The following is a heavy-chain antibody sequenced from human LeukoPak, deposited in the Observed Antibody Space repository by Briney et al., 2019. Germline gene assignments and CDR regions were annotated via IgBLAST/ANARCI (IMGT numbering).Heavy chain of an antibody. J-gene: IGHJ4*02. CDR2: IDSGGST. V-gene: IGHV3-23*01. CDR3: AISRQWELERDY. D-gene: IGHD1-26*01. Sequence: GGSLRLSCAASGFTFSSYAMSWVRQAPGKGLEWVSAIDSGGSTYYADSVKGRFTIPRDNSKNTLYLQMKSPRAEDTAVYYCAISRQWELERDYWGQGTLVTVSS. CDR1: GFTFSSYA.